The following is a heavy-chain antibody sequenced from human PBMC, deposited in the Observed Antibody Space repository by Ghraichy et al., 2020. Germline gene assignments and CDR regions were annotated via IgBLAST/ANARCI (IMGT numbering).Heavy chain of an antibody. V-gene: IGHV3-23*05. Sequence: STYYLDSVKGRFTISRDRFENTLSLQMNSLRGEDAASYYCTRDHKEGFRLLWGQGTPVTVSS. D-gene: IGHD5-24*01. CDR3: TRDHKEGFRLL. J-gene: IGHJ4*02. CDR2: ST.